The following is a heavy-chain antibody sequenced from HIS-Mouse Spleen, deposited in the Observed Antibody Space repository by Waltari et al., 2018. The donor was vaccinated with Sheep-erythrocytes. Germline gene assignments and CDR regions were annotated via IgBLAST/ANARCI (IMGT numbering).Heavy chain of an antibody. CDR1: GYSISSGYY. V-gene: IGHV4-38-2*02. J-gene: IGHJ2*01. CDR2: IYHSGST. Sequence: QVQLQESGPGLVKPSETLSLTCTVSGYSISSGYYWGWIRQPPGKGLEWIGSIYHSGSTYYNPSLKSRVTISVDTSKNQFSLKLSSVTAADTAVYYCARGPQDLWGRGTLVTVSS. CDR3: ARGPQDL.